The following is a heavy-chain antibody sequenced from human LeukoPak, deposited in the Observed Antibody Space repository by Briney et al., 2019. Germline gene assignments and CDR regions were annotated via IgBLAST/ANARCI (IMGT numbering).Heavy chain of an antibody. V-gene: IGHV4-39*01. CDR1: GGSISSSSYY. J-gene: IGHJ4*02. D-gene: IGHD3-3*01. CDR2: IYYSGGT. Sequence: SETLSLTCTVSGGSISSSSYYWGWIRQPPGKGLEWIGSIYYSGGTYYNPSLKGRVTMSVDTSKNQFSLKLRSVTAADTAVYYCARLIFGVVNLIDYWGQGTLVTVSS. CDR3: ARLIFGVVNLIDY.